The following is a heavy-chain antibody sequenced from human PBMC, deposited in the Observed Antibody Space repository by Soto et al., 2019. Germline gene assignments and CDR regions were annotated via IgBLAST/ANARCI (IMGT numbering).Heavy chain of an antibody. CDR1: GGSISSGDYY. CDR3: ASRKSSPYFDY. J-gene: IGHJ4*02. Sequence: QVQLQESGPGLVKPSQTLSLTCTVSGGSISSGDYYWSWIRQPPGKGLEWIGYIYYSGSTYFNPSLKSRITVSLXTSKNQSSLKLSSVTAADTAVYYCASRKSSPYFDYWGQGTLVTVSS. CDR2: IYYSGST. D-gene: IGHD3-10*01. V-gene: IGHV4-30-4*01.